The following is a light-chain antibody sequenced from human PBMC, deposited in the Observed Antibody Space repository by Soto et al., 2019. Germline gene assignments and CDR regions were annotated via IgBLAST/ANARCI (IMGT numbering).Light chain of an antibody. CDR3: SSYAGSNNYV. Sequence: QSGLTQPPSASGSPGQSVTISCTGTSSDVGGYKYVSWYQQYPGKAPKLMIYAVSERPSGVPDRFSGSKSGNTASLTVSGLQAEDEADYYCSSYAGSNNYVFGTGTKVTVL. CDR1: SSDVGGYKY. CDR2: AVS. V-gene: IGLV2-8*01. J-gene: IGLJ1*01.